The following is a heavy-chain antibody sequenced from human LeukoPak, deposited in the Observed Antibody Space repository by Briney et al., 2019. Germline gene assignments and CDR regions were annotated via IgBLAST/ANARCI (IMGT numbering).Heavy chain of an antibody. V-gene: IGHV1-18*01. Sequence: ASVKVSCKASGYTFTSYGISWVRQAPGQGLEWMGWISAYNGNTNYAQKLQGRVTMTTDTSTSTAYMELRSLRSDDTAVYYCARVPKYSSGWYAHYYYGMDVWGQGTTVTVSS. CDR1: GYTFTSYG. CDR2: ISAYNGNT. J-gene: IGHJ6*02. D-gene: IGHD6-19*01. CDR3: ARVPKYSSGWYAHYYYGMDV.